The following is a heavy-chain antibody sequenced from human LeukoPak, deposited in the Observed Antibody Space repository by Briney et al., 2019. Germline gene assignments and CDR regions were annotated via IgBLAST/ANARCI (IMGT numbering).Heavy chain of an antibody. J-gene: IGHJ4*02. CDR1: GFTFSSYS. CDR3: ASYPYSGSYSDY. D-gene: IGHD1-26*01. Sequence: GGSVRLSCAASGFTFSSYSMNWVRQAPGKGLEWVSYISSSSSTIYYADSVKGRFTISRDNAKNSLYLQMNSLRAEDTAAYYCASYPYSGSYSDYWGQRTLVTVSS. CDR2: ISSSSSTI. V-gene: IGHV3-48*01.